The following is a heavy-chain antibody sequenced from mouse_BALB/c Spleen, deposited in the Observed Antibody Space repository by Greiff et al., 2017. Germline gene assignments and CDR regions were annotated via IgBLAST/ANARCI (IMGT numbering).Heavy chain of an antibody. CDR3: ARPYGNYEAWFAY. Sequence: EVKLMESGGGLVQPGGSLKLSCAASGFDFSRYWMSWVRQAPGKGLEWIGEINPDSSTINYTPSLKDKFIISRDNAKNTLYLQMSKVRSEDTALYYCARPYGNYEAWFAYWGQGTLVTVSA. D-gene: IGHD2-10*02. CDR1: GFDFSRYW. J-gene: IGHJ3*01. CDR2: INPDSSTI. V-gene: IGHV4-1*02.